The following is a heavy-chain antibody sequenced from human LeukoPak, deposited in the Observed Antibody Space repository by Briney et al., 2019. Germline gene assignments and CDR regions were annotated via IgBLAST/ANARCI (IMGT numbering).Heavy chain of an antibody. Sequence: GESLKISCKGSGYSFTSYWIGWVRQMPGKGLEWMGIIYPGDSDARYSPSFQGQVTISAGKSISTAYLQWSGLKASDTAMYYCARQGLAAPLLNAFDIWGQGTMVTVSS. CDR2: IYPGDSDA. CDR1: GYSFTSYW. J-gene: IGHJ3*02. V-gene: IGHV5-51*01. CDR3: ARQGLAAPLLNAFDI. D-gene: IGHD6-13*01.